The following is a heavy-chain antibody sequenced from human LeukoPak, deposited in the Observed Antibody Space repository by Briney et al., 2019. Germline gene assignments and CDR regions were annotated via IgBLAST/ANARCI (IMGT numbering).Heavy chain of an antibody. V-gene: IGHV3-21*01. Sequence: GGSLRLSCAASGFTFSSYSMNWVRQAPGKGLEWVSSISSSSSYIYYADSVKGRFTISRDSAKNSLYLQMNSLRAEDTAVYYCARGGQDRLWFGELFPNYYYYYYMDVWGKGTTVTVSS. CDR3: ARGGQDRLWFGELFPNYYYYYYMDV. CDR1: GFTFSSYS. J-gene: IGHJ6*03. D-gene: IGHD3-10*01. CDR2: ISSSSSYI.